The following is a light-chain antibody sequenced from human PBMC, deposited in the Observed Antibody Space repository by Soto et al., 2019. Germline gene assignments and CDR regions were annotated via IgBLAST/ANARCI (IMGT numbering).Light chain of an antibody. CDR3: QKYNGAPLT. J-gene: IGKJ4*01. V-gene: IGKV1-27*01. CDR1: QGISIY. Sequence: DIQMTQSPSSLSASVGDRVTIACRASQGISIYLAWYQQKPGKVPQLLIYDASTLQSGVPSRFSGSGSGTDFPLTISGLQPEDVATYYCQKYNGAPLTFGGGTKVEIK. CDR2: DAS.